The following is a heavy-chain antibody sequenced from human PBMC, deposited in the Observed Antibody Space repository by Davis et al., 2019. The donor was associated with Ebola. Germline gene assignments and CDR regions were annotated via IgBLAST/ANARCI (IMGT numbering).Heavy chain of an antibody. J-gene: IGHJ4*02. Sequence: ASVKVSCKASGGTFSSYTISWVRQAPGQGLEWMGRINPNSGGTNYAQKFQGRVTMTRDTSISTAYMALSRLRSDDTAVYYCARGPPSSIATRGYFDHWGQGTLVTVSS. CDR3: ARGPPSSIATRGYFDH. V-gene: IGHV1-2*06. CDR1: GGTFSSYT. D-gene: IGHD6-6*01. CDR2: INPNSGGT.